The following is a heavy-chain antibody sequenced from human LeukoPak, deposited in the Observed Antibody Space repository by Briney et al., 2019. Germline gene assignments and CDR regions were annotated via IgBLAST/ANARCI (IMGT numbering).Heavy chain of an antibody. Sequence: SETLSLTCTVSGGSISGYYWSWLRQPPGKGLEWIGYMYYSGSTNYNPSLKSRVTISVDTSKNQFSLKLSSVTAADTAVYYCARDITVAGYYYYGMDVWGQGTTVTVSS. CDR3: ARDITVAGYYYYGMDV. CDR2: MYYSGST. CDR1: GGSISGYY. J-gene: IGHJ6*02. D-gene: IGHD6-19*01. V-gene: IGHV4-59*01.